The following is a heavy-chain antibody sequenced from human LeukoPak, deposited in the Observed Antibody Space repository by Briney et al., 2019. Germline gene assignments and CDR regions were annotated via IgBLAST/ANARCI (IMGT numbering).Heavy chain of an antibody. Sequence: PSETLSLTCAVYGGSFSGYYWSWIRQPPGKGLEWSGEINHSGSTNYNPSLKSRVTISVDTSKNQFSLKLSSVTAADTAVYYCARDPLGGDSGIDYWGQGTLVTVSS. J-gene: IGHJ4*02. V-gene: IGHV4-34*01. D-gene: IGHD2-21*02. CDR2: INHSGST. CDR1: GGSFSGYY. CDR3: ARDPLGGDSGIDY.